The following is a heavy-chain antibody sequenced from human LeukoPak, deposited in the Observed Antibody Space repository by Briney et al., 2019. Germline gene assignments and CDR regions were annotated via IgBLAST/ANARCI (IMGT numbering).Heavy chain of an antibody. CDR2: INHSGST. V-gene: IGHV4-34*01. J-gene: IGHJ5*02. Sequence: SETLSLTCAVYGGSFSGYYWSWIRQPPGKGLEWIGEINHSGSTNYNPSLKSRVTISVDTSKNQFSLKLSSVTAADTAVYYCAREKGTTVTTWWFDPWGQGTLVTVSS. CDR1: GGSFSGYY. CDR3: AREKGTTVTTWWFDP. D-gene: IGHD4-17*01.